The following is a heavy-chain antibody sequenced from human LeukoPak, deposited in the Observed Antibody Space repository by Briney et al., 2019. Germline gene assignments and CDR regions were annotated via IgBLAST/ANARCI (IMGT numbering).Heavy chain of an antibody. V-gene: IGHV4-38-2*02. CDR3: TRDLCFGGSCYMGA. J-gene: IGHJ5*02. CDR2: IYHSGKT. D-gene: IGHD2-15*01. CDR1: GFSTSSGYY. Sequence: SETLSLTCTVSGFSTSSGYYWGWIRPPPGKGLEWIGSIYHSGKTYYNPSLKSRVTISVDTSKNQFSLKLSSVTAADTAVYYCTRDLCFGGSCYMGAWGQGTLVTVSS.